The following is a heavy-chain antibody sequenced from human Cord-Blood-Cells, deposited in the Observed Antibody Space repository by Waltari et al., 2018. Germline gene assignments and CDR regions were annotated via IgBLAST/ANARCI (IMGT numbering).Heavy chain of an antibody. Sequence: QVQLVESGGGVGQPGRSLRLSCAASGFTFSCYAMSWVRQAPGKGLEWVEIISYDGSNKYYADSVKGRLTISRDNSKNALYLRMNSLRAEDTAVYYCATNAFDIWGQGTMVTVSS. V-gene: IGHV3-30-3*01. CDR2: ISYDGSNK. CDR1: GFTFSCYA. J-gene: IGHJ3*02. CDR3: ATNAFDI.